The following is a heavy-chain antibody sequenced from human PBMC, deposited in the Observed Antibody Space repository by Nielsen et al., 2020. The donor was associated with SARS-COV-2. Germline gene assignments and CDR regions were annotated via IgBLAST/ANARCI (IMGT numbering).Heavy chain of an antibody. D-gene: IGHD3-22*01. Sequence: SLKISCAASGFTFDDYAMHWVRQAPGKSLEWVSGISWNSGSIGYADSVKGRFTISRDNAKNSLYLQMNSLRAEDTALYYCAKDIVSGYYDSSGYFTFDPWGQGTLVTVSS. V-gene: IGHV3-9*01. CDR2: ISWNSGSI. CDR3: AKDIVSGYYDSSGYFTFDP. J-gene: IGHJ5*02. CDR1: GFTFDDYA.